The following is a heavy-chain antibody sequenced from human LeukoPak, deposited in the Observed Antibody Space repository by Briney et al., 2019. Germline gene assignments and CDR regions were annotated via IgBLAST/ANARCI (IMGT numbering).Heavy chain of an antibody. CDR2: INQDGSEK. Sequence: GGSLRLSCAASGFTFSSYYMTWVRQAPGKGVEWVANINQDGSEKYYVDSVKGRFAISRDNAKNSLYLQMNSLRAEDTADYYCARDLGYCSGGSCYFVFDYWGQGTLVTVSS. D-gene: IGHD2-15*01. V-gene: IGHV3-7*03. CDR3: ARDLGYCSGGSCYFVFDY. CDR1: GFTFSSYY. J-gene: IGHJ4*02.